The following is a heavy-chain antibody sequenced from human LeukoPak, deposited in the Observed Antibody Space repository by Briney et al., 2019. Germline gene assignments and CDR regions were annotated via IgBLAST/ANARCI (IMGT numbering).Heavy chain of an antibody. CDR1: GFTFSNAW. D-gene: IGHD2-15*01. CDR3: TAVYCSGGSCPTY. CDR2: IKSKTDGGTT. Sequence: GGSLRLSCAASGFTFSNAWMSWVRQAPGKGLEWVGRIKSKTDGGTTDYAAPVKGRFTISRDDSKNTLYLQMNSLKTEDTAVYYCTAVYCSGGSCPTYWGQGTLVTVSS. V-gene: IGHV3-15*01. J-gene: IGHJ4*02.